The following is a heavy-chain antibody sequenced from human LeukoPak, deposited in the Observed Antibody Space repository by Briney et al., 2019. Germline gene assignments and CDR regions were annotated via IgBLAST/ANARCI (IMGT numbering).Heavy chain of an antibody. D-gene: IGHD2-8*01. J-gene: IGHJ4*02. CDR2: IYYSGST. CDR1: GGSISSSSYY. V-gene: IGHV4-39*01. Sequence: PSETLSLTCTVSGGSISSSSYYWGWIRQPPGKGLEWIGSIYYSGSTYYNPSLKSRVTISVDTSKNQFSLKLSSVTAADTAVYYCARQGCTNGVCYVADYWGQGTLVTVFS. CDR3: ARQGCTNGVCYVADY.